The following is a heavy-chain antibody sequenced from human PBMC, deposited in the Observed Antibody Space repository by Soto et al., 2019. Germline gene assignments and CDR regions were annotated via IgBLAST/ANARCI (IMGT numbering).Heavy chain of an antibody. J-gene: IGHJ4*02. D-gene: IGHD6-19*01. CDR2: ITTDSSYR. Sequence: GSLRLSCAASGFTFSSYAMNWVRQAPGEGLEWVSSITTDSSYRYYTDSVKGRFTISRDNAKNSLYLLMDSLRAEDTAVYYCARSGYSSGWNSHFDYWGQGALVTVSS. CDR1: GFTFSSYA. V-gene: IGHV3-21*06. CDR3: ARSGYSSGWNSHFDY.